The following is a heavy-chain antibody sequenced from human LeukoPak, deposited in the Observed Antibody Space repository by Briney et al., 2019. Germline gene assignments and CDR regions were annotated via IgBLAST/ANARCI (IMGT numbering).Heavy chain of an antibody. CDR2: ISGNGGNT. CDR1: GFTFSSYA. CDR3: AKVVISWGPTSQDY. J-gene: IGHJ4*02. V-gene: IGHV3-23*01. Sequence: GGSPRLSCAASGFTFSSYAMSWVRQAPGKGLDWVSTISGNGGNTYHADSVKGRFTISRDNSKNTLYLQINTLRAEDMAVYYCAKVVISWGPTSQDYWGQGTLVTVSS. D-gene: IGHD6-13*01.